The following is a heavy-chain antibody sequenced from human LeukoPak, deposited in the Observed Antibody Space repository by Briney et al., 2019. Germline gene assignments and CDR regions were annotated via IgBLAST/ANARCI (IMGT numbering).Heavy chain of an antibody. D-gene: IGHD3-16*02. Sequence: SETLSLTCTVSGGSISSYYWSWIRQPPGKGLEWIGEINHSGSTNYNPSLKSRVTISVDTSKNQFSLKLSSVTAADTAVYYCARGRVYDYVWGSYRTYFDYWGQGTLVTVSS. J-gene: IGHJ4*02. CDR3: ARGRVYDYVWGSYRTYFDY. V-gene: IGHV4-34*01. CDR2: INHSGST. CDR1: GGSISSYY.